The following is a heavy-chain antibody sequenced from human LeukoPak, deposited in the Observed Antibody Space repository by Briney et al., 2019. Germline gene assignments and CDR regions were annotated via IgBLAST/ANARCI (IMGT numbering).Heavy chain of an antibody. Sequence: PSETLSLTCTVSGGSISSYYWSWIRQSPGKGLECIGYIHYTGSTNYNPSLKSRVTISVETSKNQFSLKLSSVTAADTAVYYCARVSTSWYQDWYFDLWGRGTLVTVSS. CDR3: ARVSTSWYQDWYFDL. V-gene: IGHV4-59*12. CDR2: IHYTGST. D-gene: IGHD6-13*01. CDR1: GGSISSYY. J-gene: IGHJ2*01.